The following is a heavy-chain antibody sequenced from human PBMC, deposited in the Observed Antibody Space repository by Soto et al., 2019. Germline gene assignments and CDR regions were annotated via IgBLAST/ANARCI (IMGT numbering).Heavy chain of an antibody. J-gene: IGHJ4*02. Sequence: QLQLQESGPGLVKPSETLSLTCTVSGGSISSSSYYWGWIRQPPGKGLEWIGSIYYRGSTYYNPSLKRHVTISVDTSNNQFSLKLSSVTAADTAVYYCASYYGGVYSNSDADLFDYWGQGTLVTVSS. CDR1: GGSISSSSYY. CDR3: ASYYGGVYSNSDADLFDY. CDR2: IYYRGST. V-gene: IGHV4-39*01. D-gene: IGHD4-4*01.